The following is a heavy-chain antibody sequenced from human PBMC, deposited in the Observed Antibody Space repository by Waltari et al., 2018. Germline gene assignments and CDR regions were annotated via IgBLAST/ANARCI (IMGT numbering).Heavy chain of an antibody. Sequence: QVQLVQSGAEVKKPGASVTVSCKASGYTFTGYHIHWVRQAPGQGLEWVGWINPNSGGTSLSQRFQDRVTMTRDTSISTAYLELSSLRSDDTAVYYCALFGTETFDIWGQGTMVTVSS. J-gene: IGHJ3*02. CDR1: GYTFTGYH. D-gene: IGHD3-10*01. CDR2: INPNSGGT. CDR3: ALFGTETFDI. V-gene: IGHV1-2*02.